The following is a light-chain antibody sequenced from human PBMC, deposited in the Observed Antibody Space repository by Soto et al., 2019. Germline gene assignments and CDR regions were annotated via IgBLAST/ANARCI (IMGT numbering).Light chain of an antibody. Sequence: DIQMTQSPSTLSASVGDRVTITCRASQSISTRLAWYQQKPGKAPNLLIYDVSSLESGVPSRFSGGGSGTEFTLTNSSLQPDDFATDYCQPYNSYPRTFGQGTKLEIK. CDR1: QSISTR. CDR3: QPYNSYPRT. V-gene: IGKV1-5*01. J-gene: IGKJ2*01. CDR2: DVS.